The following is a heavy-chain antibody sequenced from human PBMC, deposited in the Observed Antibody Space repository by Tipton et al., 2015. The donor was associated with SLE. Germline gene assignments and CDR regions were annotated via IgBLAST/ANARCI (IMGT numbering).Heavy chain of an antibody. Sequence: LRLSCTVSGGSISSGSYYWSWIRQPAGKGLEWIGRIYTSGSTNYNPSLKSRVTISVDTSKNQFSLKLSSVTAADTAVYYCAGTKPWFDPWGQGTLVTVSS. CDR2: IYTSGST. V-gene: IGHV4-61*02. J-gene: IGHJ5*02. CDR1: GGSISSGSYY. CDR3: AGTKPWFDP.